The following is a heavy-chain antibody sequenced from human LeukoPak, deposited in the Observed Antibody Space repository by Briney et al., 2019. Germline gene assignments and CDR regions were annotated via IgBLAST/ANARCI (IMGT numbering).Heavy chain of an antibody. J-gene: IGHJ4*02. CDR3: AKTQGYYDC. CDR2: IGVGGTT. Sequence: GGSLRLSCAASGFTFSSYGMTWVRQAPGKGLEWVSGIGVGGTTYYADSVKGRFTISRDTSKSTLSLQMNSLRAEDTAVYYCAKTQGYYDCWGQGTLVTVSS. V-gene: IGHV3-23*01. CDR1: GFTFSSYG. D-gene: IGHD3-22*01.